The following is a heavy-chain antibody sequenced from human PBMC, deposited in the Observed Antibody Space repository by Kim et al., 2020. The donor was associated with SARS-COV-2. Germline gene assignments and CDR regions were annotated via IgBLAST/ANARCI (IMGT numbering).Heavy chain of an antibody. CDR3: ARPTGGSYYDARGEPFDI. CDR2: IIPIFGTA. J-gene: IGHJ3*02. CDR1: GGTFSSYA. V-gene: IGHV1-69*13. D-gene: IGHD1-26*01. Sequence: SVKVSCKASGGTFSSYAISWVRQAPGQGLEWMGGIIPIFGTANYAQKFQGRVTITADESTSTAYMELSSLRSEDTAVYYCARPTGGSYYDARGEPFDIWGQGTMVTVSS.